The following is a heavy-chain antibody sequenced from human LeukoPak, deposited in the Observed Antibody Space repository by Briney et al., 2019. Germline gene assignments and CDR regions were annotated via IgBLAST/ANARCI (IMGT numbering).Heavy chain of an antibody. CDR2: IYYSGST. J-gene: IGHJ4*02. V-gene: IGHV4-30-4*08. D-gene: IGHD3-3*01. CDR3: ARTYHLEWLLSFDY. CDR1: GGSISSSSYY. Sequence: TLSLTCTVSGGSISSSSYYWGWIRQPPGKGLEWIGYIYYSGSTYYNPSLKSRVTISVDTSKNQFSLKLSSVTAADTAVYYCARTYHLEWLLSFDYWGQGTLVTVSS.